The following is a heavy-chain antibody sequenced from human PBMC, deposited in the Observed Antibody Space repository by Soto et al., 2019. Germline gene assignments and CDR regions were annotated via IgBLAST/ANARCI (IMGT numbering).Heavy chain of an antibody. J-gene: IGHJ4*02. D-gene: IGHD2-15*01. CDR1: GFTFSSYS. CDR3: ERDIDG. CDR2: ISSSSSTK. Sequence: GGSLRLSCAASGFTFSSYSMNWVRQAPGKGLEWVSYISSSSSTKFYADSVKGRFTISRDNARNSLYLQMNSLRAEDTAVYYCERDIDGGGEGTLVTVSS. V-gene: IGHV3-48*01.